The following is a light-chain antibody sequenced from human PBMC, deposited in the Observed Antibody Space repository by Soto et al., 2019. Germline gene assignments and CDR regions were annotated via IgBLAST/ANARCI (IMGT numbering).Light chain of an antibody. Sequence: DIQMTQSPSTLSASVGDRVTITCRASQSISYYLAWYPKKPGKAPKVLTWKAFSLQMGVRSRFSGRGAGTEFTLTISSLQPDDFATYYCQQYNSFSTWTFGQGTKVEIK. CDR3: QQYNSFSTWT. CDR2: KAF. CDR1: QSISYY. V-gene: IGKV1-5*01. J-gene: IGKJ1*01.